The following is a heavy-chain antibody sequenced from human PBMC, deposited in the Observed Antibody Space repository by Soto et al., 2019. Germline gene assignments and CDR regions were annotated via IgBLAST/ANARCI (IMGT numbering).Heavy chain of an antibody. J-gene: IGHJ4*02. CDR1: GGSFSGYY. Sequence: SETLSLTCAVYGGSFSGYYWSWIRQPPGKGLEWIGEINHSGSTNYNPSLKSRVTISVDTSKNQFSLKLSSVTAADTAVYYCARPYDFWSGYFDYWGQGTLVTVSS. D-gene: IGHD3-3*01. CDR3: ARPYDFWSGYFDY. V-gene: IGHV4-34*01. CDR2: INHSGST.